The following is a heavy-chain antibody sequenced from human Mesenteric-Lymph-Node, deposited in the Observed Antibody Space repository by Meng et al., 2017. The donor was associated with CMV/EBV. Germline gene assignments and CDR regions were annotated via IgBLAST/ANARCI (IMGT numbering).Heavy chain of an antibody. V-gene: IGHV3-7*01. Sequence: GESLKISCAASGFTFSSYWMSWVRQAPGKGLEWVANIKQDGSQKYYVDSVKGRFTISRDNAENSLYLQMNSVRDEDTAVYYCARVPGAARLYYYGMDVWGQGTTVTVSS. J-gene: IGHJ6*02. D-gene: IGHD6-6*01. CDR1: GFTFSSYW. CDR2: IKQDGSQK. CDR3: ARVPGAARLYYYGMDV.